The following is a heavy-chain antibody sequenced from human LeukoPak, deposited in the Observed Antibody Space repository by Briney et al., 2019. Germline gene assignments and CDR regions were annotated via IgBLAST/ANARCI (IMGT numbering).Heavy chain of an antibody. J-gene: IGHJ2*01. V-gene: IGHV4-59*01. CDR1: GGSISSCY. CDR2: IYYSGST. CDR3: AALTGYDFWSGYPWYFDL. Sequence: SETLSLTCTVSGGSISSCYWSWIRQPPGKGLEWIGYIYYSGSTNYNPSLKSRVTISVDTSKNQFSLKLSSVTAADTAVYYCAALTGYDFWSGYPWYFDLWGRGTLVTVSS. D-gene: IGHD3-3*01.